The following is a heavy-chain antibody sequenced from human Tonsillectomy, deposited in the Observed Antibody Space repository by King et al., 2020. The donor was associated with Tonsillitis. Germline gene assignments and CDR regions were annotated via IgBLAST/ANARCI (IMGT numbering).Heavy chain of an antibody. V-gene: IGHV3-48*02. CDR1: GFTFSSYT. CDR2: MNSTSSSI. J-gene: IGHJ3*01. Sequence: QLVQSGGGLVKPGGSLRLSCAGSGFTFSSYTLNWVRQAPGKGLEWVGYMNSTSSSIHYSDTVKGRVTISRDNAKSTLYLQMNSLRDEDTAVYYCARDSAFVFDVWGQGTMVTVSS. CDR3: ARDSAFVFDV.